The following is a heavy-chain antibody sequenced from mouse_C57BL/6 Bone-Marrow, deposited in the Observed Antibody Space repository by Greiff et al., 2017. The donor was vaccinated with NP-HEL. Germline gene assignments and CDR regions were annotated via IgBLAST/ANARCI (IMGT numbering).Heavy chain of an antibody. D-gene: IGHD3-2*02. Sequence: QVQLQQPGAELVKPGASVKLSCKASGYTFTSYWMQWVKQRPGQGLEWIGEIDPSDSYTNYNQKFKGKATLTVDTSSSTAYMQLSSLTSEDSAVSYCASRLRGAMDDWGQGTSVTVSS. CDR2: IDPSDSYT. CDR1: GYTFTSYW. CDR3: ASRLRGAMDD. V-gene: IGHV1-50*01. J-gene: IGHJ4*01.